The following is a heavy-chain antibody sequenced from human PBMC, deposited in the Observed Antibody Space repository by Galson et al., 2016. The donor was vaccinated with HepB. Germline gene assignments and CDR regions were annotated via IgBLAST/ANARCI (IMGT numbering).Heavy chain of an antibody. CDR2: IEPDGSRP. V-gene: IGHV3-74*01. J-gene: IGHJ4*02. CDR1: GFTFTHHQ. Sequence: SLRLSCAVSGFTFTHHQMHWVRQVPGKGLVWVSRIEPDGSRPIYADSVKGRFTISRDNAENTLYLQMNSLRADDTAVYYCARDLSGPDSWGQGTLVTVSS. CDR3: ARDLSGPDS.